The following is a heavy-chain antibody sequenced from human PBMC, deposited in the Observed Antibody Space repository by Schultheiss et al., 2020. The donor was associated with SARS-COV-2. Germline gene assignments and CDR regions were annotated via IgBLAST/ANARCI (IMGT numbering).Heavy chain of an antibody. CDR3: ARSVGLPDY. CDR2: ISSSGSTI. V-gene: IGHV3-48*04. CDR1: GFTFSTFW. D-gene: IGHD3/OR15-3a*01. J-gene: IGHJ4*02. Sequence: GGSLRLSCAASGFTFSTFWMHWVRQVPGKGLEWVSYISSSGSTIYYADSVKGRFTISRDNAKNSLYLQMNSLRAEDTAVYFCARSVGLPDYWGQGTLVTVSS.